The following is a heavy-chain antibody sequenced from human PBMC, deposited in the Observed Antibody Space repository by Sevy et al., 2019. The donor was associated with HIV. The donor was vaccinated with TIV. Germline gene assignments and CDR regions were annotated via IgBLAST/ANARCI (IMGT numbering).Heavy chain of an antibody. CDR1: GFIFSSYA. D-gene: IGHD1-26*01. CDR3: RRVGVTTNFDY. CDR2: ISGSGGST. J-gene: IGHJ4*02. V-gene: IGHV3-23*01. Sequence: GGSLRLSCAASGFIFSSYAMSWVRQAPGKGLEWVSGISGSGGSTYYADSVKGRFTISRDNFRKTQYLEMNSLRAEDTAVYYCRRVGVTTNFDYWGQGTLVTVSS.